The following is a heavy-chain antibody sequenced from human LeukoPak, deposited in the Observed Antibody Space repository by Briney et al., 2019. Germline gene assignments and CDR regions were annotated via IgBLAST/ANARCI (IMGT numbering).Heavy chain of an antibody. CDR2: SVPMSDTK. CDR1: GGSFGDFA. J-gene: IGHJ5*02. D-gene: IGHD1-14*01. CDR3: AATSIIFNWFDP. V-gene: IGHV1-69*05. Sequence: SVKVSCKASGGSFGDFAIIWVRQAPGHGLEWMGRSVPMSDTKDYAQKFQGRVTFTTDESTTTAHMELRNLSPEDTAVYYCAATSIIFNWFDPWGQGTLVTVSS.